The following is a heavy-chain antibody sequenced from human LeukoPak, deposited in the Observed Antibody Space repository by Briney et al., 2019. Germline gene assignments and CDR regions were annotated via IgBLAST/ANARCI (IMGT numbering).Heavy chain of an antibody. CDR2: IYHSGST. CDR3: ARESDSSSGDY. Sequence: SETLSLTCTVAGYSISSGYYWGWIRQPPGKGLGWIGSIYHSGSTYYNPSLKSRVTISVDTSKNQFSLKLSSVTAADTAVYCCARESDSSSGDYWGQGTLVTVSS. D-gene: IGHD6-13*01. J-gene: IGHJ4*02. CDR1: GYSISSGYY. V-gene: IGHV4-38-2*02.